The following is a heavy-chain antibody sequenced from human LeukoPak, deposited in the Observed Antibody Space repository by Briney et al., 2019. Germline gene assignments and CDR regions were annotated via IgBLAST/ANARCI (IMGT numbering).Heavy chain of an antibody. CDR1: GFTFSSYA. D-gene: IGHD3-10*01. J-gene: IGHJ4*02. CDR3: ARSARMVRGVFPFDY. V-gene: IGHV3-30-3*01. Sequence: GGSLRLSCAASGFTFSSYAMHWVRQAPGKGLEWVAVISYDGSNKYYADSVKGRFTISRDNSKNTLYLQMNSLRAEDTAVYYCARSARMVRGVFPFDYWGQGTLVTVSS. CDR2: ISYDGSNK.